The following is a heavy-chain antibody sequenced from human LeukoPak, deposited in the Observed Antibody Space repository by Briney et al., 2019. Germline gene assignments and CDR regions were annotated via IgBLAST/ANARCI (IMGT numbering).Heavy chain of an antibody. Sequence: GGSLRLSCAASGFTFSSYWMSWVRQAPGKGPEWVANIKQDGSEKYYVDSVKGRFTISRDNAKNSLYLQMNSLRAEDTAVYYCARMGEAMVRLGIDIWGQGTMVTVSS. CDR3: ARMGEAMVRLGIDI. CDR2: IKQDGSEK. CDR1: GFTFSSYW. D-gene: IGHD3-10*01. V-gene: IGHV3-7*01. J-gene: IGHJ3*02.